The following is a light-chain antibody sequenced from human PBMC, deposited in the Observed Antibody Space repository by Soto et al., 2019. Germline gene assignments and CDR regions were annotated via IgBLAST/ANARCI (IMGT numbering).Light chain of an antibody. CDR1: HNISTF. V-gene: IGKV1-39*01. Sequence: DILLTQSPSSLSASVGDTVTITCRASHNISTFLNWYQQKPGKAPKLLIYAGSHLQGGVPPKFSGSGSVTDLTLTITSLQPEDFATYHCQQSYSTWYSFGQGT. CDR2: AGS. CDR3: QQSYSTWYS. J-gene: IGKJ2*03.